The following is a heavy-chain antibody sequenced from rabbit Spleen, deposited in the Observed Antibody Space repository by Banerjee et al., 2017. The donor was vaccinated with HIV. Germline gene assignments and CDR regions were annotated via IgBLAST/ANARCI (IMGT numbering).Heavy chain of an antibody. CDR3: VRGASSSGYYSL. Sequence: QEQLVESGGGLVQPEGSLALTCTASGFSFSDNYYICWVRQAPGKGLEWIGYIDPLFGTTYYANWVNGRFTISSHNAQNTLYLQLNSLTVADTATYFCVRGASSSGYYSLWGQGTLVTVS. D-gene: IGHD1-1*01. CDR2: IDPLFGTT. J-gene: IGHJ4*01. V-gene: IGHV1S47*01. CDR1: GFSFSDNYY.